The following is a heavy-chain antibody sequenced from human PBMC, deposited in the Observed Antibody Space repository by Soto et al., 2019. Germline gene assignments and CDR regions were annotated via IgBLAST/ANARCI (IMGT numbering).Heavy chain of an antibody. D-gene: IGHD6-6*01. J-gene: IGHJ5*02. CDR2: INHSGST. Sequence: PSETLSLTCAVYGGSFSGYYWSWIRQPPGKGLEWIGEINHSGSTNYNPSLKSRVTISVDTSKNQFSLKLSSVTAADTAVYYCARGRRSIAARRWFDPWGQGTLVTVSS. CDR3: ARGRRSIAARRWFDP. CDR1: GGSFSGYY. V-gene: IGHV4-34*01.